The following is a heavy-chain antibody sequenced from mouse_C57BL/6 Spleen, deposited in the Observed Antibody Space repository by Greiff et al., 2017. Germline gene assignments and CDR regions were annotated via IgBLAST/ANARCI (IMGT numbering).Heavy chain of an antibody. D-gene: IGHD2-2*01. CDR2: IDPNSGGT. CDR3: ARSTMVTRGNAMDY. CDR1: GYTFTSYW. V-gene: IGHV1-72*01. J-gene: IGHJ4*01. Sequence: VQLQQPGAELVKPGASVKLSCKASGYTFTSYWMHWVKPRPGRGLEWIGRIDPNSGGTKYNEKFKSKATLTVDKPSSTAYMQLSSLTSEDSAVYYCARSTMVTRGNAMDYWGQGTSVTVSS.